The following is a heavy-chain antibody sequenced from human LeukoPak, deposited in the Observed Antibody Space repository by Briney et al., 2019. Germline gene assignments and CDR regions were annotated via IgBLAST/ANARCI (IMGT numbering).Heavy chain of an antibody. Sequence: GASVKVSCKASGYTFTSYGISWVRQAPGQGLEWMGWISAYNGNTNYAQKLQGRVTMTTGTSTSTAYMELRSLRSDDTAVYYCARGALYYYDETHLPGYFDYWGQGTLVTVSS. D-gene: IGHD3-22*01. V-gene: IGHV1-18*01. CDR1: GYTFTSYG. CDR3: ARGALYYYDETHLPGYFDY. J-gene: IGHJ4*02. CDR2: ISAYNGNT.